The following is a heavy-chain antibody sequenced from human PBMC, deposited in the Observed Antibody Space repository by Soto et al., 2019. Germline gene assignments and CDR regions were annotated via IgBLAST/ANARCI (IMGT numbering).Heavy chain of an antibody. V-gene: IGHV4-4*02. CDR2: IHYSGIT. CDR1: GASISTSYW. J-gene: IGHJ4*02. D-gene: IGHD3-9*01. CDR3: TRALLKSPDY. Sequence: SETLSLTRAVSGASISTSYWWSWVRQAPGKGLEWIGEIHYSGITNYNPSLKSRVTISLDKSKNQFSLNLNSVTAADTAMYYCTRALLKSPDYWGQGTLVTVSS.